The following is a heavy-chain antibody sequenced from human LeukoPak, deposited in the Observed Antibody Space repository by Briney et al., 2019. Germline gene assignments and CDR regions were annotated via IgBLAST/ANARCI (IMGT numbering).Heavy chain of an antibody. CDR1: GFTFSSYS. CDR3: ARGSPKDYGYYYYGMDV. V-gene: IGHV3-21*01. D-gene: IGHD4-17*01. CDR2: ISSSSSYI. J-gene: IGHJ6*02. Sequence: PGGSLRLSCAASGFTFSSYSMNWVRQAPGKGLEWVSSISSSSSYIYYADSVKGRFTISRDNAKNSLYLQMNSLRAEDTAVYYCARGSPKDYGYYYYGMDVWGQGTTVTVSS.